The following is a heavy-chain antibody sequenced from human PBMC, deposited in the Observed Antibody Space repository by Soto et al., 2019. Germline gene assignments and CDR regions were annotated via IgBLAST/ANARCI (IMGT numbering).Heavy chain of an antibody. V-gene: IGHV1-69*01. CDR1: GDTFSSYS. CDR2: IIPLFGSA. CDR3: ARGSNYYDSSGYYHPFDY. D-gene: IGHD3-22*01. J-gene: IGHJ4*02. Sequence: QVQVVQSGAEVQQSGSSVRVSCKASGDTFSSYSISWVRQAPGQGLEWMGGIIPLFGSANYAQKFQGRVTITADESTRTAYMELSSLRSGDSAVYYCARGSNYYDSSGYYHPFDYWGQGTLVTVSS.